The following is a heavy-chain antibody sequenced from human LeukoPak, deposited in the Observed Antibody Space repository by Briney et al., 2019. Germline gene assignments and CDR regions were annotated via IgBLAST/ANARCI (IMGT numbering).Heavy chain of an antibody. Sequence: SEILSLTCTVSGGSISSYYWSWIRQPPGKGLEWIGYIYYSGSTNYNPSLKSRVTISVDTSKNQFSLKLSSVTAADTAVYYCARAADSSGYYYEYWGQGTLVTVSS. CDR3: ARAADSSGYYYEY. V-gene: IGHV4-59*01. D-gene: IGHD3-22*01. CDR2: IYYSGST. CDR1: GGSISSYY. J-gene: IGHJ4*02.